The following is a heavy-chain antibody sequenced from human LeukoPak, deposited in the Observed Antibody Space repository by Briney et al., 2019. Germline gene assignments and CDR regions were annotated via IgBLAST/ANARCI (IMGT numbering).Heavy chain of an antibody. CDR3: AKDLYTSRYACCFDY. V-gene: IGHV3-23*01. Sequence: GGSVRLSCAASGFTFSSYAMSWVRHAPGRGREWVSGVSGGGSSTYYAASVKGRFTISRDNAKNMLYLQMNSLRTEDTAVYYCAKDLYTSRYACCFDYWGEGTLVTVSS. CDR2: VSGGGSST. D-gene: IGHD6-13*01. J-gene: IGHJ4*02. CDR1: GFTFSSYA.